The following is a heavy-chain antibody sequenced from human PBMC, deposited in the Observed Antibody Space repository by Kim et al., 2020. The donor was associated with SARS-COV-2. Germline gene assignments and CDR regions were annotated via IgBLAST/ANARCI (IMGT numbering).Heavy chain of an antibody. Sequence: SVKVSCKASGFTFTSSAVQWVRQACGQRLEWIGWIVVGSGNTNYSQKFQERVTITRDMSTSTAYMELSSLRSEDTAMYYCAADSSSLIAAAGTRWGQGTLVTVSS. J-gene: IGHJ4*02. CDR2: IVVGSGNT. D-gene: IGHD6-13*01. CDR1: GFTFTSSA. CDR3: AADSSSLIAAAGTR. V-gene: IGHV1-58*01.